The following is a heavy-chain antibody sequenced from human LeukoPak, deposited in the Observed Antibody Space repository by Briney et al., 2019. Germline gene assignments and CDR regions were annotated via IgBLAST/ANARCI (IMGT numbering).Heavy chain of an antibody. CDR1: GGSISSSSYY. CDR2: IYYSRST. J-gene: IGHJ4*02. CDR3: ARHSHGSGYSYSDY. Sequence: SGTLSLTCTVSGGSISSSSYYWGWIRQPPGKGLEWIGSIYYSRSTYYKASLKSRVTISVDTSKNQFSLKLSSVTAADTAVYYCARHSHGSGYSYSDYWGQGTLVTLSS. D-gene: IGHD3-22*01. V-gene: IGHV4-39*01.